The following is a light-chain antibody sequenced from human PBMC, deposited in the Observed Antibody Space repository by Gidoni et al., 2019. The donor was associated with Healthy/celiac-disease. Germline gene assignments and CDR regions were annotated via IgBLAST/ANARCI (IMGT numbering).Light chain of an antibody. CDR1: QSVSSN. V-gene: IGKV3-15*01. CDR2: GAS. Sequence: ATLSCRASQSVSSNLAWYQQKPGKAPRLLIYGASSRDTGIPARFSGSGSGTEFTLTISSLQSEDFAVYYCQQCNNWPLTFGGGTKVEIK. CDR3: QQCNNWPLT. J-gene: IGKJ4*02.